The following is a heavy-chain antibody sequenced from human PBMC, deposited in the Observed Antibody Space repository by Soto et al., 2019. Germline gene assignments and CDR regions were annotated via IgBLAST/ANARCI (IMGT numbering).Heavy chain of an antibody. V-gene: IGHV1-69*13. Sequence: SVKVSCKASGGTFSSYAISWVRQAPGQGLEWMGGIIPIFGTANYAQKFQGRVTITADESTSTAYMELSSLRSEDTAVYYCARGASYSSGWYGPFDPWGQGTLVTVSS. CDR3: ARGASYSSGWYGPFDP. CDR1: GGTFSSYA. CDR2: IIPIFGTA. J-gene: IGHJ5*02. D-gene: IGHD6-19*01.